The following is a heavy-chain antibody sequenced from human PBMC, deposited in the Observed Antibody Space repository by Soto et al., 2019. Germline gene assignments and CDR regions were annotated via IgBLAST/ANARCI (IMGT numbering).Heavy chain of an antibody. CDR2: IYWDADQ. CDR3: AHRRAAAAPVY. V-gene: IGHV2-5*02. CDR1: GFSLSSSAVA. D-gene: IGHD6-13*01. Sequence: QITLKESGPAVVKPTQTLTLTCTFSGFSLSSSAVAVAWLRQPPGKALEWLALIYWDADQRYSPSLRSRLTVTKGTSENQVVRTMTNMDPVDTATYFCAHRRAAAAPVYWGPGTLVTVSS. J-gene: IGHJ4*02.